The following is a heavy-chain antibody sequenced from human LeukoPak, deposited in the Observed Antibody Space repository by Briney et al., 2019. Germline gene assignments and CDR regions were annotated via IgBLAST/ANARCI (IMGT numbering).Heavy chain of an antibody. Sequence: PSETLSLTCTVSGGSISSYYWSWIRQPPGKGLEWIGYIYYSGSTNYDPSLKSRVTISVDTSKNQFSLKLSSVTAADTAVYYCARGTGTSGWFDPWGQGTLVTVSS. CDR2: IYYSGST. J-gene: IGHJ5*02. D-gene: IGHD1-1*01. CDR3: ARGTGTSGWFDP. V-gene: IGHV4-59*01. CDR1: GGSISSYY.